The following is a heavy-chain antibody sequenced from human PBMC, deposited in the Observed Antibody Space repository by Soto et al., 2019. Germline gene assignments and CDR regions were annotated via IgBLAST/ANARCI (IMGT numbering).Heavy chain of an antibody. J-gene: IGHJ5*02. CDR1: GGSISSGGYY. D-gene: IGHD2-2*01. V-gene: IGHV4-31*03. CDR2: IYYSGST. CDR3: ARGEYQLPQTKYNWFDP. Sequence: KTSETLSLTCTVSGGSISSGGYYWSWIRQHPGKGLEWIGYIYYSGSTYYNPSLKSRVTISVDTSKNQFSLKLSSVTAADTAVYYCARGEYQLPQTKYNWFDPWGQGTLVTVSS.